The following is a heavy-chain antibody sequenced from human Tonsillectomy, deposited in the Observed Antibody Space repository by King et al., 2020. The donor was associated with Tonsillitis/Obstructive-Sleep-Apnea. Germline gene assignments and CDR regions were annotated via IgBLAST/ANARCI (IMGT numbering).Heavy chain of an antibody. V-gene: IGHV1-69*06. CDR2: ITPVFGTP. CDR3: ARAACSSGLCSYYYGMDV. J-gene: IGHJ6*02. Sequence: VQLVQSGTEVKKPGSSVKVSCKASGSIFSSYAVNWVRQAPGQGLEWMGGITPVFGTPNYAQRXQXRITITADKSTTTVYMELSSLRSEDTAWYYCARAACSSGLCSYYYGMDVWGQXXXVTVSS. D-gene: IGHD2-8*01. CDR1: GSIFSSYA.